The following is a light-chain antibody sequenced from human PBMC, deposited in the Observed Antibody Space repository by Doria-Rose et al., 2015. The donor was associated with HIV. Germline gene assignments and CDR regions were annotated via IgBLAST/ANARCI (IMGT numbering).Light chain of an antibody. CDR1: QSLSSTY. Sequence: TQSPGTPSLSPGERATLSCRASQSLSSTYLAWYQQKPGQAPSLLIYDGSTRATGIPDRFSASGSGTDFTLIINRLEPEDLALYYCRQYGASWTFGQGTKVEI. CDR3: RQYGASWT. V-gene: IGKV3-20*01. J-gene: IGKJ1*01. CDR2: DGS.